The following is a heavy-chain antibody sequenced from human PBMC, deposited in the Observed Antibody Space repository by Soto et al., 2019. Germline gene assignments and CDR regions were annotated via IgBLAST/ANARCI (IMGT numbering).Heavy chain of an antibody. V-gene: IGHV1-69*02. D-gene: IGHD4-17*01. CDR2: IIPILGIA. Sequence: QVQLVQSGAEVKKPGSSVKVSCKASGGTFSSYTISWVRQAPGQGLEWMGRIIPILGIANYAQKFQGRVTITADKSTSTAYMELSSLRSEDTAVYYCANFNDYGDDGEDYWGQGTLVTVSS. J-gene: IGHJ4*02. CDR1: GGTFSSYT. CDR3: ANFNDYGDDGEDY.